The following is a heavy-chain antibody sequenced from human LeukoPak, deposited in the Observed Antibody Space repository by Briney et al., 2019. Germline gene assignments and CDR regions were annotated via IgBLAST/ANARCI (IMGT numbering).Heavy chain of an antibody. CDR2: IYSGGST. CDR1: GFTFSNAW. D-gene: IGHD4-17*01. V-gene: IGHV3-66*04. CDR3: ARHLSGDDI. Sequence: GESLRLSCAASGFTFSNAWMNWVRQAPGKGLEWVSIIYSGGSTYYADSVKGRFTISRDNSKNTLYLQMNSLRAEDTAVYYCARHLSGDDIWGQGTMVTVSS. J-gene: IGHJ3*02.